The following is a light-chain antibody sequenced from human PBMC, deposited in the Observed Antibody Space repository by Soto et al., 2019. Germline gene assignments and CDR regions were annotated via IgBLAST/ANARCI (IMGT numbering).Light chain of an antibody. V-gene: IGKV3-20*01. J-gene: IGKJ4*01. Sequence: EIVLTQSPGTLSLSPGERATLSCRASQTVRTNYLAWFQHKPGQAPRHLIYGASSRATAIPDRCSGSGSGTDFTLTINRLEPEDFAVYFCQQYSDSPLTFGGGTKVEIK. CDR2: GAS. CDR1: QTVRTNY. CDR3: QQYSDSPLT.